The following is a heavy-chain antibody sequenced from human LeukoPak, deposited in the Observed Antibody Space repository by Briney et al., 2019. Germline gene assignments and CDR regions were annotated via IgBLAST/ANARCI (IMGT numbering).Heavy chain of an antibody. CDR3: AKDLGATS. V-gene: IGHV3-48*01. CDR2: ITGSGSTI. J-gene: IGHJ4*02. Sequence: PGGSLRLSCAASGFTFSDYNMNWVRQAPGKGLEWVSYITGSGSTIFYADSVKGRFTISRDNVKNSLYLQMNSLRAEDTAVYYCAKDLGATSWGQGTLVTVSS. CDR1: GFTFSDYN. D-gene: IGHD1-26*01.